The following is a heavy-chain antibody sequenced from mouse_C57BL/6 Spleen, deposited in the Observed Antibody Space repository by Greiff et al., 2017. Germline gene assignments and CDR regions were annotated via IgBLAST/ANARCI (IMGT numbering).Heavy chain of an antibody. CDR1: GYTFTDYN. CDR2: INPNNGGT. Sequence: EVMLQQSGPELVKPGASAKIPCKASGYTFTDYNMDWVKQSHGKSLEWIGDINPNNGGTIYNQKFKGKATLTVDKSSSTAYMELRSLTSEDAAVYCCAREGLWARFAYWGQGTLVTVSA. D-gene: IGHD6-5*01. CDR3: AREGLWARFAY. V-gene: IGHV1-18*01. J-gene: IGHJ3*01.